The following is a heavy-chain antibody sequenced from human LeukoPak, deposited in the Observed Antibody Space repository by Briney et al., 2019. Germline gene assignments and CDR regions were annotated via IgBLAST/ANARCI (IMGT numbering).Heavy chain of an antibody. CDR2: ISSTSSYL. J-gene: IGHJ4*02. Sequence: GGPVSLSCAASGFTFSSYSMHWLRQAPGKALEWVSSISSTSSYLYYADSVKGRFTISRDNSKNSLYLQMNSLRAEDTAVYYCVCYYYDSSGYYFEYWGQGTLVTVSS. D-gene: IGHD3-22*01. CDR1: GFTFSSYS. CDR3: VCYYYDSSGYYFEY. V-gene: IGHV3-21*01.